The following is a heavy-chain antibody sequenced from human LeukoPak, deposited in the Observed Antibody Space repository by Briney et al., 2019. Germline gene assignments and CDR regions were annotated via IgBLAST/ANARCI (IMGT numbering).Heavy chain of an antibody. CDR2: ISVYNGNT. CDR3: ARMILLLGDVLTVPPRGFDY. Sequence: ASVKVSCKASGYTFTTYGISWVRQAPGQGLEWLGRISVYNGNTNYAQKPQGRVTMTTDTSTSTAYMELRSLRSDDTAVYYCARMILLLGDVLTVPPRGFDYWGQGILVTVSS. CDR1: GYTFTTYG. D-gene: IGHD3-9*01. J-gene: IGHJ4*02. V-gene: IGHV1-18*01.